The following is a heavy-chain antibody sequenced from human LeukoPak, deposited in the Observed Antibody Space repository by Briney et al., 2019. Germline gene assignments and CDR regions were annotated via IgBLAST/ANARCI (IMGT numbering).Heavy chain of an antibody. CDR3: AKDLSPYYYDSSGNPCYVGNVDY. V-gene: IGHV3-23*01. Sequence: PGGSLRLSCAASGFTFSSYAMSWVRQAPGKGLEWVSAISGSGGSTYYADSVKGRFTISRDNSKNTLYLQMNSLRAEDTAVYYCAKDLSPYYYDSSGNPCYVGNVDYWGQGTLVTVSS. J-gene: IGHJ4*02. D-gene: IGHD3-22*01. CDR1: GFTFSSYA. CDR2: ISGSGGST.